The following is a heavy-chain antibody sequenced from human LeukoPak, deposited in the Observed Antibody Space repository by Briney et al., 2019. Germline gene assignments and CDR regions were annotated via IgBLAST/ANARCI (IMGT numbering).Heavy chain of an antibody. V-gene: IGHV3-30*03. CDR2: ISYDGSNK. D-gene: IGHD6-13*01. J-gene: IGHJ4*02. CDR1: GFTFSSYG. Sequence: GGSLRLSCAASGFTFSSYGMHWVRQAPGKGLEWVAVISYDGSNKYCADSVKGRFTISRDNSKNTLYLQMNSLRAEDTAVYYSATHSSSGGFDYWGQGSLVTVSS. CDR3: ATHSSSGGFDY.